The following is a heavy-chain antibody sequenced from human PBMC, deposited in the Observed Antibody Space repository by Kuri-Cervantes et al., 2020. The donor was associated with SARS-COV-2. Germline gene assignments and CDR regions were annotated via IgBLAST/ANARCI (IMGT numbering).Heavy chain of an antibody. J-gene: IGHJ3*02. Sequence: ASVKVSCKVSGYTLTELSMRWARQAPGKGLEWMGGFDPEDGETIYAQKFQGRVTMTEDTSTDTAHMELSSLRSEDTAVYYCATGVPTRLFGEELKNDAFDIWGQGTTVTVSS. CDR3: ATGVPTRLFGEELKNDAFDI. CDR2: FDPEDGET. CDR1: GYTLTELS. V-gene: IGHV1-24*01. D-gene: IGHD3-10*01.